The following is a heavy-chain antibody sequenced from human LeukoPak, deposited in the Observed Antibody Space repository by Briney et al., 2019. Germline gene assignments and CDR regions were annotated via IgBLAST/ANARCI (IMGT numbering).Heavy chain of an antibody. CDR1: GFTFSSYA. J-gene: IGHJ4*02. D-gene: IGHD3-3*01. CDR2: ISGSGGST. V-gene: IGHV3-23*01. Sequence: PGGSLRLSCAASGFTFSSYAMSGVRQAPGKGREWVSAISGSGGSTYYADSVKGRFTISRDNSKNTLYLQMNSLRAEDTAVYYCAKVTPADYDFWSGYLYYFDYWGQGTLVTVSS. CDR3: AKVTPADYDFWSGYLYYFDY.